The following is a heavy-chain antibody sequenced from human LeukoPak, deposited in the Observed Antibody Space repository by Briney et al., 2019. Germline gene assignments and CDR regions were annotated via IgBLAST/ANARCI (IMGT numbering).Heavy chain of an antibody. V-gene: IGHV1-69*06. CDR2: IIPISGTA. CDR1: GGTFSSYA. CDR3: ARDSGNYWYFDY. J-gene: IGHJ4*02. Sequence: ASVKVSCKASGGTFSSYAINWVRQAPGQGLEWMGGIIPISGTANYAQKFQGRVTITADKSTSTAYMELSSLRSEDTAVYYCARDSGNYWYFDYWGQGTLVTVSS. D-gene: IGHD1-26*01.